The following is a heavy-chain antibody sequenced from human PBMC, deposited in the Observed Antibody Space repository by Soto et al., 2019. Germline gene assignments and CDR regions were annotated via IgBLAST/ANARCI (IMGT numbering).Heavy chain of an antibody. Sequence: QVQLVQCGAEVKKPGASVKVSCKASGYTFTSYDINWVRQATGQGLEWMGWMNPNSGNTGYAQKFQGRVTMTRNTSISTAYMELSSLRSEDTAVYYCARVSSWYYYYYYMDVWGKGTTVTVSS. CDR2: MNPNSGNT. CDR1: GYTFTSYD. D-gene: IGHD6-13*01. J-gene: IGHJ6*03. V-gene: IGHV1-8*01. CDR3: ARVSSWYYYYYYMDV.